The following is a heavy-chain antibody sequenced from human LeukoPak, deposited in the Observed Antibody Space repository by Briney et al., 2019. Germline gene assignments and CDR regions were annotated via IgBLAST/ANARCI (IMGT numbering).Heavy chain of an antibody. CDR3: ARESASYLWRNWLNP. CDR1: VGFINSYY. CDR2: IDNSGNT. Sequence: SETLSLTCTVSVGFINSYYWTGIRPPPGKGLECIGNIDNSGNTKYNNSLERRVTISVNTSNNPFTQKLNSVTAADTAVYYCARESASYLWRNWLNPWGQGTLVTVSS. V-gene: IGHV4-59*01. D-gene: IGHD3-16*01. J-gene: IGHJ5*02.